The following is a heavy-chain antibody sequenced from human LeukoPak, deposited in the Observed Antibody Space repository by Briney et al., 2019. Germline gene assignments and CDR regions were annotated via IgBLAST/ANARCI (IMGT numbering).Heavy chain of an antibody. CDR1: GYTFTSYA. D-gene: IGHD3-22*01. CDR2: INTNTGNP. CDR3: ARLGDSSGYYLTSSVPYNWFDP. Sequence: ASVKVSCKASGYTFTSYAMNWVRQAPGQGLEWMGWINTNTGNPTYAQGFTGRLVFSLDTSVSTAYLQISSLKAEDTAVYYCARLGDSSGYYLTSSVPYNWFDPWGQGTLVTVSS. J-gene: IGHJ5*02. V-gene: IGHV7-4-1*02.